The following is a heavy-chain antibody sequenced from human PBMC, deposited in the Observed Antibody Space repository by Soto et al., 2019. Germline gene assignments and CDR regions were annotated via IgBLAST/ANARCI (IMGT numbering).Heavy chain of an antibody. J-gene: IGHJ2*01. V-gene: IGHV1-18*04. CDR2: ISVYNGNT. CDR3: ARSYSYGSYWYFDL. CDR1: GYTFTTYG. Sequence: QVQLVQSGAEVKEPGASVKVSCNASGYTFTTYGISWVRQAPGQGLEWMGWISVYNGNTNYAERLQGRVTMTTDTSTSTAYMELWSLRSEDTAMYYCARSYSYGSYWYFDLWGRGTLVTVSS. D-gene: IGHD5-18*01.